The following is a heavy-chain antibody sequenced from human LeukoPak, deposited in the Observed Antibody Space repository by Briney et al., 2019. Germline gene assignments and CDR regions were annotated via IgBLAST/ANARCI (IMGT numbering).Heavy chain of an antibody. V-gene: IGHV3-48*03. CDR2: ISSSDSTI. CDR1: GFTFSAYE. Sequence: PGGSLRLSCAASGFTFSAYEMNWVRQAPGKGLEWVSYISSSDSTIYYADSVKGRFTISRDNAKNSLYLQMNNLRAEDTAVYYCAKATGYLLWGQGTLVTVSS. CDR3: AKATGYLL. J-gene: IGHJ4*02. D-gene: IGHD1-14*01.